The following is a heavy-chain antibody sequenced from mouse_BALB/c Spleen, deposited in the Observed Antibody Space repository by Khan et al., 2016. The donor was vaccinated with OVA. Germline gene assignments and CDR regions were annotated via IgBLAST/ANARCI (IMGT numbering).Heavy chain of an antibody. Sequence: EVELVESGGDLVRPGGSLKLSCVASGFTFSAYGMSWVRQSPDKRLEWVATINSDGSYTYYPDSLKGRFIISRDNAKNTLYLQMRSLKSEDTAMYYCASHLSGSFAYWGQGTLVTVSA. CDR2: INSDGSYT. V-gene: IGHV5-6*01. D-gene: IGHD1-3*01. CDR3: ASHLSGSFAY. J-gene: IGHJ3*01. CDR1: GFTFSAYG.